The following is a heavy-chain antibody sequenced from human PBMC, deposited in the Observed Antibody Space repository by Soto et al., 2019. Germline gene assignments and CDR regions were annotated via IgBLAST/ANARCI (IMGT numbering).Heavy chain of an antibody. CDR1: GFTFTSSA. CDR3: AAIPPFFYGSGSDY. CDR2: IVVGSGNT. V-gene: IGHV1-58*01. Sequence: SVKVSCKASGFTFTSSAVQWVRQARGQRLEWIGWIVVGSGNTNYAQKFQERVTITRDMSTSTAYMELSRLRSEDTAVYYCAAIPPFFYGSGSDYWGQGTLVTVSS. J-gene: IGHJ4*02. D-gene: IGHD3-10*01.